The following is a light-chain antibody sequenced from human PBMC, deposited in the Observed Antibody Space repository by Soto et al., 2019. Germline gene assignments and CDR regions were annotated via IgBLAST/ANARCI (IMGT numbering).Light chain of an antibody. V-gene: IGLV1-47*01. CDR3: AAWDDSLSGRI. J-gene: IGLJ2*01. CDR2: RDN. CDR1: SSNIGSNY. Sequence: QSVLTQPPSTSGTPGQKVTISCSGGSSNIGSNYVCWFQQLPGTAPKFLIYRDNQRPSGIPDRFSASKSATSASLAISGLRSEDEGDYYCAAWDDSLSGRIFGGGTKLTVL.